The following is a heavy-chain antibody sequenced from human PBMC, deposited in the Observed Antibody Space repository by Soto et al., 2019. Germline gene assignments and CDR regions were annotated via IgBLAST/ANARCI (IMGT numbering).Heavy chain of an antibody. J-gene: IGHJ4*02. CDR1: GYTFTSYG. CDR2: ISAYNGNT. D-gene: IGHD3-22*01. Sequence: ASVKVSCKASGYTFTSYGISWVRQAPGQGLEWMGWISAYNGNTNYAQKLQGRVTMTTDTSTSTAYMELRSLRSDDTAVYYCARGWAYYYDSRAPTFGYWGQGTLVTVSS. CDR3: ARGWAYYYDSRAPTFGY. V-gene: IGHV1-18*01.